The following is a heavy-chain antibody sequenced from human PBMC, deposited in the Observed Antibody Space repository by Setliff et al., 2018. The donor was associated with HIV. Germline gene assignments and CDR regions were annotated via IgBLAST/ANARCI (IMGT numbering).Heavy chain of an antibody. D-gene: IGHD3-10*01. Sequence: GGSLRLSCAASGFTFSSNWMSWVRQAPGKGLEWVANIKQDGSEKYYVDSVKGRFTISRDNAKKSLYLQMDSLRAEDTAVYYCARSYYGSTTSYGMDVWGQGTTVTSP. CDR2: IKQDGSEK. CDR3: ARSYYGSTTSYGMDV. J-gene: IGHJ6*02. CDR1: GFTFSSNW. V-gene: IGHV3-7*01.